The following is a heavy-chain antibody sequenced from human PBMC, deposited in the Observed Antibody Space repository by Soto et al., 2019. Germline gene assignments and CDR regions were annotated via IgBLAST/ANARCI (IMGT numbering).Heavy chain of an antibody. CDR3: ATTDKFNSQSPGWVHPSDS. Sequence: EVQLLESGGGLAPPGGSLRLICAASGFTFSSYAMTWVRQSPEKGLEWVSTITSTGSTFYGDTVKGRFTISRDNSKTTLHFQMNSMGAEDTAVYFCATTDKFNSQSPGWVHPSDSWGQGTLVTVSS. CDR2: ITSTGST. D-gene: IGHD6-19*01. J-gene: IGHJ4*02. V-gene: IGHV3-23*05. CDR1: GFTFSSYA.